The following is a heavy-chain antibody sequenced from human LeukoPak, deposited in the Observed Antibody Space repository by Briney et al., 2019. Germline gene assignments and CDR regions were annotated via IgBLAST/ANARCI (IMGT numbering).Heavy chain of an antibody. CDR2: IYYSGST. D-gene: IGHD6-13*01. J-gene: IGHJ2*01. CDR3: ARMNGSSGLGYFDL. Sequence: SETLSLTSTVSFSSISCYYSCWIRQPPRKGLEWIGYIYYSGSTNYSPSLKSRLTISVDTSKNQFSLKLNSVTAGTAAVYYCARMNGSSGLGYFDLWGRGTLVTVSS. CDR1: FSSISCYY. V-gene: IGHV4-59*01.